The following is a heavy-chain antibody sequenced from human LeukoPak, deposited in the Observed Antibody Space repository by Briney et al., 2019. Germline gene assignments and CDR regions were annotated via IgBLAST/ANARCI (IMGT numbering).Heavy chain of an antibody. CDR1: GYTFTTYD. J-gene: IGHJ1*01. Sequence: ASVKVSCKASGYTFTTYDISWVRQAPGQGLEWMGWISAYNGNTKYAQKLQGRVTMTTDTSTSTAYMELKSLRSDDTAVYYCARDQMGGSYYGYCQHWGQGTLVTVSP. CDR2: ISAYNGNT. CDR3: ARDQMGGSYYGYCQH. V-gene: IGHV1-18*01. D-gene: IGHD1-26*01.